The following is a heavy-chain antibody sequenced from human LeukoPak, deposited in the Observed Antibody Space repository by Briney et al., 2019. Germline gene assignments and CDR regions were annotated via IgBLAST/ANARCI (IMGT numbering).Heavy chain of an antibody. CDR1: GGSISSGGYS. Sequence: SETLSLTCAVSGGSISSGGYSWSWIRQPPGKGLEWIGYIYHSGSTYYNPSLKSRVTISVDRSKNQFSLKLSSVTAADTAVYYCTRDRELGFWGQGTLVTVSS. CDR3: TRDRELGF. D-gene: IGHD1-26*01. J-gene: IGHJ4*02. V-gene: IGHV4-30-2*01. CDR2: IYHSGST.